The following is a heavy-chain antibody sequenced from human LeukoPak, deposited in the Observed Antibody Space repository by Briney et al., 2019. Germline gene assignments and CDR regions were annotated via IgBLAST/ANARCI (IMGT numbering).Heavy chain of an antibody. CDR2: ISSSSSTI. D-gene: IGHD2/OR15-2a*01. CDR3: AREVYPRAYYFDY. V-gene: IGHV3-48*01. Sequence: PGGSLRLSCSVSGFTFSRYAMAWVRQAPGKGLEWVSYISSSSSTIYYADSVKGRFTISRDNAKNSLYLQMNSLRAEDTAVYYCAREVYPRAYYFDYWGQGTLVTVSS. CDR1: GFTFSRYA. J-gene: IGHJ4*02.